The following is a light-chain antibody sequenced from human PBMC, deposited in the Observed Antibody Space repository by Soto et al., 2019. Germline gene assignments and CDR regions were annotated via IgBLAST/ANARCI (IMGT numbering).Light chain of an antibody. V-gene: IGKV1-39*01. CDR1: QSISNF. CDR2: SAS. Sequence: DIQLTQSPSSLSASVGDRVTITCRASQSISNFLNWYQQKPGQAPKLLISSASNVQSGVPSRFSGRGSGTEFTLTISGLQPEDSASYCCPQSYNFPRTFGQGTKVDIK. CDR3: PQSYNFPRT. J-gene: IGKJ1*01.